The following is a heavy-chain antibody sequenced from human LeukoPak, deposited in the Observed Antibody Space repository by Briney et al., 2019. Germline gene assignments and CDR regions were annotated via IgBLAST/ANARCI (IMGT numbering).Heavy chain of an antibody. D-gene: IGHD6-19*01. CDR3: ARGTIGVAGTLDF. J-gene: IGHJ4*02. CDR2: IYSGGTT. V-gene: IGHV3-53*01. CDR1: GFTVSSNY. Sequence: GGSLRLSCTASGFTVSSNYMSWVRQAPGKGLEWVSVIYSGGTTYYADSVQGRFTISRDNSKNTLYLQMNSLRADDTAVYYCARGTIGVAGTLDFWGQGTLVTVSS.